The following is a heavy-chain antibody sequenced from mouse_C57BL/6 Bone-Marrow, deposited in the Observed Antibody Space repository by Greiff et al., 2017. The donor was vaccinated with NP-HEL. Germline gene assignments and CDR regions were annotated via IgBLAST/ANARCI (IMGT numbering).Heavy chain of an antibody. CDR3: ARGYRGLYYYAMDY. CDR2: ISSGSSTI. D-gene: IGHD2-12*01. Sequence: EVKLMESGGGLVKPGGSLKLSCAASGFTFSDYGMHWVRQAPEKGLEWVAYISSGSSTIYYADTVKGRFTISRDNAKTTLFLQMTSLRSEDTAMYYCARGYRGLYYYAMDYWGQGTSVTVSS. J-gene: IGHJ4*01. V-gene: IGHV5-17*01. CDR1: GFTFSDYG.